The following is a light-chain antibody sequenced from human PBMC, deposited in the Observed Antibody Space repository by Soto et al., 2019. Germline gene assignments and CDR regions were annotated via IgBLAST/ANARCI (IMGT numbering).Light chain of an antibody. J-gene: IGKJ4*01. Sequence: DIEMTQSPSTLSASVGDRVTITCRASQRISYWLAWYQQKPGQVPKLLIYKASSLESGLPSRFSGSGSGTEFTLTINTLQPDDFAAYYCQQYHSYPHTFGVGTKVDIK. CDR3: QQYHSYPHT. V-gene: IGKV1-5*03. CDR2: KAS. CDR1: QRISYW.